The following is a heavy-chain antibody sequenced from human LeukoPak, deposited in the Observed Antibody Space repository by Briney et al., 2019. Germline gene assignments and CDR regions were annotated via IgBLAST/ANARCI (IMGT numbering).Heavy chain of an antibody. D-gene: IGHD1-26*01. CDR3: ARGGSFSGAANSGSYYGFDY. V-gene: IGHV4-34*01. J-gene: IGHJ4*02. Sequence: PSETLSLTCAVYGGSFSGYYWSWIRQPPGKGLEWIGEINHSGSTNYNPSLKSRVTISVDTSKNPFSLKLSSVTAADTAVYYCARGGSFSGAANSGSYYGFDYWGQGTLVTVSS. CDR2: INHSGST. CDR1: GGSFSGYY.